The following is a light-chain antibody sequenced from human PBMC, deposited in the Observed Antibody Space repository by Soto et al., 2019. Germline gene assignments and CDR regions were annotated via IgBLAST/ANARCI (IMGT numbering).Light chain of an antibody. J-gene: IGKJ4*01. V-gene: IGKV2-24*01. CDR1: QSLVHSDGNTY. Sequence: EIVMTQTPLSSPVTLGQPASISCRSSQSLVHSDGNTYLSWLRLGPGQPPKLLIYKISNRFSGVPDRLTRSGAGTEFTLKITRVEAEDVGTYYCMQSTQFPLTFGGGTKVDI. CDR3: MQSTQFPLT. CDR2: KIS.